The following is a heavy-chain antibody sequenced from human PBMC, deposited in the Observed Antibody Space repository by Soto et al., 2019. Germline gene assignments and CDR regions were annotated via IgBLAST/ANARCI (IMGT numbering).Heavy chain of an antibody. D-gene: IGHD7-27*01. CDR2: MNPSTGQT. J-gene: IGHJ4*02. Sequence: QVQLVQSGAEVKKPGASVKVSCKASGYTFTNNGINWVRQATGQGLEWMGWMNPSTGQTGYTEKFQGPLAITRDTSRTTAYMELTSLTSEDTAVYYCTRAGDSGAWISNWGQGTLVTVSS. CDR1: GYTFTNNG. V-gene: IGHV1-8*01. CDR3: TRAGDSGAWISN.